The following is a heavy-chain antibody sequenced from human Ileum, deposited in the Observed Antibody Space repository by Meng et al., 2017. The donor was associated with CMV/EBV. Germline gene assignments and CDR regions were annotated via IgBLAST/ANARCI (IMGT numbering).Heavy chain of an antibody. D-gene: IGHD7-27*01. CDR1: VYTITVDV. CDR3: ARDWGWGSLEY. CDR2: NNPESGGI. J-gene: IGHJ4*02. V-gene: IGHV1-2*02. Sequence: CRASVYTITVDVLHWVQQAREEGLEWMGRNNPESGGISYAQRCQGTVTLTSDTSISIANMELSRLASDDTAMYYCARDWGWGSLEYWGQGTLVTVSS.